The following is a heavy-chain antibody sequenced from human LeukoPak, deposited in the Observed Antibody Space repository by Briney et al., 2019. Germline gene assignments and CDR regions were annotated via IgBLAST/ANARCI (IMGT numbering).Heavy chain of an antibody. CDR1: GFTFSSYA. V-gene: IGHV3-64D*06. J-gene: IGHJ4*02. CDR3: VKRKYCSGGSCYSDSFDY. Sequence: GGSLRLSCSASGFTFSSYAMHWVRQAPGKGLEYVSAISSNGGSTYYADSVKGRFTISRDNSKNTLYLQMSSLRAEDTAVYYCVKRKYCSGGSCYSDSFDYWGQGTLVTVSS. D-gene: IGHD2-15*01. CDR2: ISSNGGST.